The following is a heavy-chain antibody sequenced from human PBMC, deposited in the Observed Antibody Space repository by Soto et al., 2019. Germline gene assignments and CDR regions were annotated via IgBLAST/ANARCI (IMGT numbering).Heavy chain of an antibody. V-gene: IGHV1-3*01. Sequence: ASVKVSCKASGYTFSSYSLHWVRQAPGQRLEWMGWINGGSGNTQYSQNFQGRVTITRDTSASTVYMDLTSLRSEDTAFYYCAREIIASGYDYWGQGTLVTVSS. CDR1: GYTFSSYS. CDR3: AREIIASGYDY. D-gene: IGHD2-21*01. J-gene: IGHJ4*02. CDR2: INGGSGNT.